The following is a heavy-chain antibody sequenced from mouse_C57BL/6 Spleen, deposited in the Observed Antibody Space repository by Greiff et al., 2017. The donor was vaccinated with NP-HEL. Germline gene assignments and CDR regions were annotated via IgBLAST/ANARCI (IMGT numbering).Heavy chain of an antibody. V-gene: IGHV1-64*01. CDR1: GYTFTSYW. D-gene: IGHD6-1*01. J-gene: IGHJ2*01. CDR2: IHPNSGST. Sequence: VQLQQPGAELVKPGASVKLSCKASGYTFTSYWMHWVKQRPGQGLEWIGMIHPNSGSTNYNEKFKSKATLTVDKSSSTAYMQLSSLTSEDSAVYYCARRGIGGYYFDYWGQGTTLTVSS. CDR3: ARRGIGGYYFDY.